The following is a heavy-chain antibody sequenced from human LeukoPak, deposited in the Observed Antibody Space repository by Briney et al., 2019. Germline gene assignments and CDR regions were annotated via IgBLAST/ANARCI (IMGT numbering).Heavy chain of an antibody. D-gene: IGHD6-19*01. Sequence: ASVNVSCKASGYTFTGYYMHWVRQAPGQGLEWMGWINPNSGGTNYAQKFQGWVTMTRDTSISTAYMELSRLRSDDTAVYYCARGRGIAVAGTLEPWGQGTLVTVSS. CDR3: ARGRGIAVAGTLEP. J-gene: IGHJ4*02. CDR1: GYTFTGYY. V-gene: IGHV1-2*04. CDR2: INPNSGGT.